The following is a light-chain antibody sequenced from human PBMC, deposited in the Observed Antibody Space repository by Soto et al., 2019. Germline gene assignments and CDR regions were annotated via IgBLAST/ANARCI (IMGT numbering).Light chain of an antibody. J-gene: IGLJ3*02. CDR2: GNS. Sequence: QLVLTQPPSVSGAPGQRVTISCTGSSSNIGAGYDVHWYQQLPGTAPKLLIYGNSNRPSGVPDRFSGSKSGTSASLAITGLQAEDEADYYCQSYDSSFRGVFGGGTKVTVL. CDR3: QSYDSSFRGV. V-gene: IGLV1-40*01. CDR1: SSNIGAGYD.